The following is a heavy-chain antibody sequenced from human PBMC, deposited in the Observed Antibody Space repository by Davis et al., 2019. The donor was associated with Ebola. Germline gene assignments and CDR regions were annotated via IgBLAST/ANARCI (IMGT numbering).Heavy chain of an antibody. CDR2: INPNGGGT. V-gene: IGHV1-2*02. CDR3: ARGLLPSSTSLLEH. Sequence: ASVKVSCKASGYTFTGYYITWVRLAPGQGLEWMGWINPNGGGTNYAQKFQGRVTMTRDTSVSTAYMEVNRLRSDDTGVYYCARGLLPSSTSLLEHWGQGTLVTVSS. D-gene: IGHD2-2*01. J-gene: IGHJ1*01. CDR1: GYTFTGYY.